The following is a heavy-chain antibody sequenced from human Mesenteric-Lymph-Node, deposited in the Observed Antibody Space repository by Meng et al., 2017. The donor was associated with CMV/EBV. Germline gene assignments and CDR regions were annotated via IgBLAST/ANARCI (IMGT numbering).Heavy chain of an antibody. J-gene: IGHJ3*02. V-gene: IGHV1-2*02. D-gene: IGHD3-3*01. CDR2: INPNSGDT. CDR3: ARGRGGSGYYTDAFDI. Sequence: ASVKVSCKASGYTFTGYYMHWVRQAPGRGLEWMGWINPNSGDTNYAQKFQGRVTITTDESTSTAYMELSSLRSEDTAVYYCARGRGGSGYYTDAFDIWGQGTMVTVSS. CDR1: GYTFTGYY.